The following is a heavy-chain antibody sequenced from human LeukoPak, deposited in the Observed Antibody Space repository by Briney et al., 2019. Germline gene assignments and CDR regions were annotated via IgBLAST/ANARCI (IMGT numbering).Heavy chain of an antibody. J-gene: IGHJ4*02. CDR3: ATLPAMRITGY. D-gene: IGHD3-3*01. CDR1: GYSISSGYY. V-gene: IGHV4-38-2*01. CDR2: IYHSGST. Sequence: SETLSLTCAVSGYSISSGYYWGWIRQPPGKGLEWTGSIYHSGSTYYNPSLKSRVTISVDTSKNQFSLKLSSVTAADTAVYYCATLPAMRITGYWGQGTLVTVSS.